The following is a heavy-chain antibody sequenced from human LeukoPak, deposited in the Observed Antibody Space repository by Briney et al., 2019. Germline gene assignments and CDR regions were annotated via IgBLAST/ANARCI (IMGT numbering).Heavy chain of an antibody. D-gene: IGHD6-19*01. J-gene: IGHJ6*02. CDR2: ILYDETFE. V-gene: IGHV3-30*04. CDR3: ARSNVAGSVSYLYGMDV. CDR1: GFIFSTYA. Sequence: GGSLRLSCATSGFIFSTYAMHWVCQAPGQGLEWVALILYDETFESYADTVKGRFTISSDISKNTMYLQMDSLRPEDTAVYYCARSNVAGSVSYLYGMDVWGQGTTVTVSS.